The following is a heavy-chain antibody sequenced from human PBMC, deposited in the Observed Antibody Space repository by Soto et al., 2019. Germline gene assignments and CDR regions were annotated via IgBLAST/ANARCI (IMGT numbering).Heavy chain of an antibody. CDR1: GGSFSGYY. J-gene: IGHJ4*02. CDR3: ARDKITGLFDY. Sequence: QVQLQQWGAGLLKPSETLSLTCAVYGGSFSGYYWTWIRQPPGTGLEWIGEINNSGSTNYNPSHKSRVPLSVDQFKTQSLLKLTTATAADTAIYYWARDKITGLFDYWGQGTLVTVSS. CDR2: INNSGST. D-gene: IGHD2-8*02. V-gene: IGHV4-34*01.